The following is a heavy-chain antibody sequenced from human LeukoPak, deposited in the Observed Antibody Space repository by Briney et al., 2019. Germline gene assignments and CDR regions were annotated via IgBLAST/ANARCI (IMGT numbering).Heavy chain of an antibody. D-gene: IGHD1-26*01. CDR2: IKQDGSEK. Sequence: GGSLRLSCVASGFNYNTYWMSWVRQAPGKGLEWVANIKQDGSEKNYVDSVKGRFTISRDNAKNSLYLQMNSLRAEDTAIYYCTRDYRGTFDYWGQGTLVTDSS. J-gene: IGHJ4*02. CDR3: TRDYRGTFDY. CDR1: GFNYNTYW. V-gene: IGHV3-7*03.